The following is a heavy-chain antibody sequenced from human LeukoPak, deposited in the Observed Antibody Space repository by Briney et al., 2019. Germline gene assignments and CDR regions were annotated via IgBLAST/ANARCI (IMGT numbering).Heavy chain of an antibody. D-gene: IGHD3-10*01. CDR1: GFTFSTYI. Sequence: GGSLRLSCAASGFTFSTYIMNWVRQAPGKGLEWVSSISYSSNYIYYADSVKGRFTISRDNSKNTLYLQMNSLRADDTAGYYCAKGLGSGVRGTFDYWGQGTLVPVSS. CDR2: ISYSSNYI. V-gene: IGHV3-21*04. CDR3: AKGLGSGVRGTFDY. J-gene: IGHJ4*02.